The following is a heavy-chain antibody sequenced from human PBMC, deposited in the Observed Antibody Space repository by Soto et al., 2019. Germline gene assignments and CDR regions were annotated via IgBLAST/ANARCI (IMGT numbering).Heavy chain of an antibody. D-gene: IGHD2-8*02. CDR2: INHSGST. CDR1: GRSIRSTGYY. V-gene: IGHV4-39*07. Sequence: PSDALSRTCSFSGRSIRSTGYYWGWIRQPPGTGLEWIGEINHSGSTNYNPSLKSRVTISVDTSKNQFSLKLTSVTAADTAVYYCARDKITGLFDYWGQG. J-gene: IGHJ4*02. CDR3: ARDKITGLFDY.